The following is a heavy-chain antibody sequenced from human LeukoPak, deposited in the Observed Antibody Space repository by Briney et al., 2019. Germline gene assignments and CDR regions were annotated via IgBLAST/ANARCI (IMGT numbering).Heavy chain of an antibody. CDR1: GFTFTRYW. V-gene: IGHV3-7*03. CDR3: AKDIGWLQPLFAFDI. D-gene: IGHD5-24*01. J-gene: IGHJ3*02. Sequence: GGSLRLSCAASGFTFTRYWMSWVRQAPGEGLEWVANINENGSEKKYLDSVKGRFTIPRDNAKNSLYLQMNSLRAEDMALYYCAKDIGWLQPLFAFDIWGQGTMVTVSS. CDR2: INENGSEK.